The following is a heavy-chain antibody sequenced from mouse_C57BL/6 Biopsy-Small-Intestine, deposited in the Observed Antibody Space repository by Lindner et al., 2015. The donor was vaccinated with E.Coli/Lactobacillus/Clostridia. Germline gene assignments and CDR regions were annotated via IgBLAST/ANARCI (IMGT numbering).Heavy chain of an antibody. CDR3: AREGPWPFAY. Sequence: VQLQESGPELVKPGASVKISCKASGYSFTDHNMNWVRQTNGKSLEWIGIINPKYGTTSYNQNFKDKATLTVDQSSNTAYMQLESLTSEDSAAYYCAREGPWPFAYWGQGTLVTVSA. CDR2: INPKYGTT. J-gene: IGHJ3*01. V-gene: IGHV1-39*01. CDR1: GYSFTDHN.